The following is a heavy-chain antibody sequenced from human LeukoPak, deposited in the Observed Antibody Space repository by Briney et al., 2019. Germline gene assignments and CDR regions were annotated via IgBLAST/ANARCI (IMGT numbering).Heavy chain of an antibody. CDR1: GGSISSSSYY. J-gene: IGHJ4*02. V-gene: IGHV4-39*01. CDR2: IYYSGST. CDR3: ARHDVVVTAANFDY. Sequence: SETLSLTCTVSGGSISSSSYYWGWIRQPPGKGLEWIGSIYYSGSTYYNPSLKSRVTISVDTSKNQFSLELSSVTAADTAVYYCARHDVVVTAANFDYWGQGTLVTVSS. D-gene: IGHD2-21*02.